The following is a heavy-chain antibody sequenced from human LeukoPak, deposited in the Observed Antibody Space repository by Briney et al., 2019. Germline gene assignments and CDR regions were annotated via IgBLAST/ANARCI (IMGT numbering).Heavy chain of an antibody. CDR3: AGYDFWSGYFNY. Sequence: PSQTLSLTCPVSAGSISSGCYYWGWLRQPAGKGLEWIGRICTSGSTNYNPSLKSRVTISVDTSKNQFSLKLSSVTAADTAVYYCAGYDFWSGYFNYWGQGTLVTVSS. J-gene: IGHJ4*02. V-gene: IGHV4-61*02. D-gene: IGHD3-3*01. CDR2: ICTSGST. CDR1: AGSISSGCYY.